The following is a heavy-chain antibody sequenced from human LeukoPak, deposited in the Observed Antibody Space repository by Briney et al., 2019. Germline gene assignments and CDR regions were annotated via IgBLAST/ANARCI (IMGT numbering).Heavy chain of an antibody. CDR1: GYTLTELS. CDR2: FDPEDGET. Sequence: GASVKVSCKVSGYTLTELSMHWVRQAPGKGLEWMGGFDPEDGETIYAQKFQGRVTMTEDTSTDTAYTELSSLRSEDTAVYYCATAFVGAPGGYYYYYYMDVWGKGTTVTVSS. J-gene: IGHJ6*03. CDR3: ATAFVGAPGGYYYYYYMDV. D-gene: IGHD1-26*01. V-gene: IGHV1-24*01.